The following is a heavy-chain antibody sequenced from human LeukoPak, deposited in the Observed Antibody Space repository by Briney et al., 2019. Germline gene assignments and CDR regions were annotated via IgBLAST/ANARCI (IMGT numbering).Heavy chain of an antibody. CDR2: ISAYNGNT. J-gene: IGHJ6*03. CDR1: GYTFTSYG. V-gene: IGHV1-18*01. CDR3: ARGSSSSYYYYYYMDV. Sequence: ASVKVSCKASGYTFTSYGISWVRQAPGQGLEWMGWISAYNGNTNYAQKLQGRVTMTTDTSTSTAYMELRSLRSDDTAVYYCARGSSSSYYYYYYMDVWAKGPRVTVSS. D-gene: IGHD6-6*01.